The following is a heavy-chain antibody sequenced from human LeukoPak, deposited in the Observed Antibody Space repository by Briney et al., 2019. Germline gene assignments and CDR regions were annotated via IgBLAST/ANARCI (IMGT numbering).Heavy chain of an antibody. Sequence: GGSLRLSCAASGFTFSSYGMHWVRQAPGKGLEWVAFIRYDGSNKYYADSVKGRFTISRDNSKNTLYLQMNSLRAEDTAVYYCAKGDYDILTGYYFDYWGQGTLVTVSS. V-gene: IGHV3-30*02. D-gene: IGHD3-9*01. CDR3: AKGDYDILTGYYFDY. CDR2: IRYDGSNK. J-gene: IGHJ4*02. CDR1: GFTFSSYG.